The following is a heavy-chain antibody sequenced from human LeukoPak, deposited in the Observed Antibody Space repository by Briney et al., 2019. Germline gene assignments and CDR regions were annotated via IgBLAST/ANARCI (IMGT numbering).Heavy chain of an antibody. CDR1: DFTFRTYA. CDR3: ARAGYNSGWYEY. V-gene: IGHV3-33*08. J-gene: IGHJ4*02. D-gene: IGHD6-19*01. CDR2: IWEDGSNI. Sequence: PGGSLRLSCAASDFTFRTYAMTWVRQAPGKGLECVAGIWEDGSNIYYADSVKGRFIISRDNSKNTLYLQMNSLRAEDTAVYYCARAGYNSGWYEYWGQGTLVTVSS.